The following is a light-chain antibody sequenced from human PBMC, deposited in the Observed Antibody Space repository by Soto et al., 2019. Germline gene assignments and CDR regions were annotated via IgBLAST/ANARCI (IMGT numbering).Light chain of an antibody. J-gene: IGLJ3*02. Sequence: QSVLTQPPSASASLGASVTLTCSLSSGYSNYMVDWYEQRPGKGPRFVMRVGTGGIVGSKGDGIPDRFSVLGSGLNRYLTIKNIQEEDESDYYCGADHGSGSNFVWVFGAGTKQTVL. CDR3: GADHGSGSNFVWV. V-gene: IGLV9-49*01. CDR1: SGYSNYM. CDR2: VGTGGIVG.